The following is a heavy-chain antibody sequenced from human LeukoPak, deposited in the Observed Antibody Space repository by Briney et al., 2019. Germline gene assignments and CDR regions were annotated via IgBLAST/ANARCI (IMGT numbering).Heavy chain of an antibody. Sequence: SETLSLTCTVSGGSISSSSYYWGWIRQPPGKGLEWIGSIYYSGSTYYNPSLKSRVTISVDTSKNQFSLKLSSVTAADTAVYYCAREAIGRRHSGSSFLDYWGQGTLVTVSS. CDR1: GGSISSSSYY. CDR3: AREAIGRRHSGSSFLDY. V-gene: IGHV4-39*07. CDR2: IYYSGST. J-gene: IGHJ4*02. D-gene: IGHD1-26*01.